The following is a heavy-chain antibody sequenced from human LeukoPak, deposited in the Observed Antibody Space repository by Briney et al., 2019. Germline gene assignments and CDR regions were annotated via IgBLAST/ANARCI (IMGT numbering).Heavy chain of an antibody. CDR3: ASSAASNYYDSSAPTPPNYYYMDV. CDR1: GGTFSSYA. CDR2: IIPIFGTA. D-gene: IGHD3-22*01. Sequence: SVKVSCKASGGTFSSYAISWVRQTPGQGLEWMGGIIPIFGTANYAQKFQGRVTITTDESTSTAYMELSSLRSEDTAVYYCASSAASNYYDSSAPTPPNYYYMDVWGKGTTVTVSS. V-gene: IGHV1-69*05. J-gene: IGHJ6*03.